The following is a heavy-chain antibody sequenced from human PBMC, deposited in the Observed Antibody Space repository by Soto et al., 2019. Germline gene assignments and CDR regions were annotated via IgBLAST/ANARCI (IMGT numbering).Heavy chain of an antibody. D-gene: IGHD2-2*01. CDR3: ARVKLGYCSSTSCSIYYYYGMDG. J-gene: IGHJ6*02. CDR2: ISSSSSYI. V-gene: IGHV3-21*01. CDR1: GFTFSSYS. Sequence: PGGSLRLSCAASGFTFSSYSMNWVRQAPGKGLEWVSSISSSSSYIYYADSVKGRFTISRDNAKNSLYLQMNSQRAEDTAVYYCARVKLGYCSSTSCSIYYYYGMDGWGQGTTVTVSS.